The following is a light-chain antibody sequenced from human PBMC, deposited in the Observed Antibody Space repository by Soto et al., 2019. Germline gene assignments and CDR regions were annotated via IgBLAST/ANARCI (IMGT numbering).Light chain of an antibody. CDR2: DGY. CDR1: EDISHY. Sequence: DIQMTQSPSSLSASIGDRVTISCHASEDISHYVNWYQQQPGKAPKLLIYDGYELQTGVPSRFSGSGSKTDFYLTISSLRPEDFASYSCQQYDNIRVTFGPGT. CDR3: QQYDNIRVT. V-gene: IGKV1-33*01. J-gene: IGKJ3*01.